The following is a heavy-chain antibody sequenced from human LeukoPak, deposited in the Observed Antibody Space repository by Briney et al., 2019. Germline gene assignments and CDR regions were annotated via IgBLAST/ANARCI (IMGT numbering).Heavy chain of an antibody. D-gene: IGHD3-22*01. CDR2: INPSSGGT. V-gene: IGHV1-2*02. CDR1: GYTFTGYY. Sequence: ASVKVSCKASGYTFTGYYMHWVRQAPGQGLEWMGWINPSSGGTNYAQKFQGRVTMTRDTSINTAYMELGRLRSDDTAVYYCARDYYDNSGYPHYWGQGTLVTVSS. J-gene: IGHJ4*02. CDR3: ARDYYDNSGYPHY.